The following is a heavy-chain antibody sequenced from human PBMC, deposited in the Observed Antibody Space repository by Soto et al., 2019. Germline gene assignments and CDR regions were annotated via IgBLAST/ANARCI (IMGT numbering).Heavy chain of an antibody. D-gene: IGHD1-26*01. CDR3: AGEWELPMRGIFDY. Sequence: QVQLVESGGGVVQPGRFLRLSCAASGFTFSSYAMHWVRQAPGKGLEWVAVISYDGSNKYYADSVKGRFTISRDNSKNTLYLQMNSLRAEDTAVYYCAGEWELPMRGIFDYWGQGTLVTVSS. CDR1: GFTFSSYA. CDR2: ISYDGSNK. J-gene: IGHJ4*02. V-gene: IGHV3-30-3*01.